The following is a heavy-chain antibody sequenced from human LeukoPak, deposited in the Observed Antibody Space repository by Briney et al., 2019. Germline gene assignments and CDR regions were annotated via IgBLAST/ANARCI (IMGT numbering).Heavy chain of an antibody. V-gene: IGHV4-59*01. CDR2: IYYSGST. J-gene: IGHJ3*02. Sequence: SETLSLTCTVSGGSISSYYWSWIRQPPGKGLEWIGYIYYSGSTNYNPSLKSRVTISVDTSKNQFSLKLSSVTAADTAVYYCARAEITASVAVPNDAFDIWGQGTMVTVSS. D-gene: IGHD6-19*01. CDR3: ARAEITASVAVPNDAFDI. CDR1: GGSISSYY.